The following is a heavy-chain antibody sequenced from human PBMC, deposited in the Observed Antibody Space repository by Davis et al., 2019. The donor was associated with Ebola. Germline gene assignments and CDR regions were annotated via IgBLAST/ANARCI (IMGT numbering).Heavy chain of an antibody. D-gene: IGHD6-13*01. CDR2: IYYSGST. J-gene: IGHJ5*02. CDR3: ARGGSNWYEDWFDP. V-gene: IGHV4-59*01. CDR1: GGSISSYY. Sequence: SETLSLTCTVSGGSISSYYWSWIRQPPGKGLEWIGYIYYSGSTNYNPSLKSRVTISVDTSKNQFSLKLSSVTAADTAVYYCARGGSNWYEDWFDPWGQGTLVTVSS.